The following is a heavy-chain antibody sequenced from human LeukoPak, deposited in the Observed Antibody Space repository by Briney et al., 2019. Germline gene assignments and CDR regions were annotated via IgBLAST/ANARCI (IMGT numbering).Heavy chain of an antibody. CDR1: GYIFTSYT. Sequence: ASVKVSCKASGYIFTSYTINWVRQAPGQGLEWMGWISTNTGNPTYAQGFTGRFVFSLDTSVSTAYLQISSLKAEDTAVYYCARVSSGSYWGDDYWGQGTLVTVSS. J-gene: IGHJ4*02. CDR2: ISTNTGNP. V-gene: IGHV7-4-1*02. CDR3: ARVSSGSYWGDDY. D-gene: IGHD1-26*01.